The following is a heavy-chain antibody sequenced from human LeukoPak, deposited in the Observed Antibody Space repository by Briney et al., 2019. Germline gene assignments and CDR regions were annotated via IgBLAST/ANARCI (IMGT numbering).Heavy chain of an antibody. Sequence: GGSLRLSCAASGFTFDDYGMSWVRQAPGKGLEWVSGINWNGGSTGYADSVKGRFTISRDNAKNSLYLQMNNLRAEDTALYYCARDGYNGVAFDIWGQGTMVTVSS. J-gene: IGHJ3*02. V-gene: IGHV3-20*04. CDR1: GFTFDDYG. D-gene: IGHD5-24*01. CDR3: ARDGYNGVAFDI. CDR2: INWNGGST.